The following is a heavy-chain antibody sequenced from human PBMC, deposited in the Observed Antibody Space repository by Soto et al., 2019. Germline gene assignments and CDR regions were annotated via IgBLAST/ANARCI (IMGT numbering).Heavy chain of an antibody. D-gene: IGHD2-8*01. CDR1: RDSITTNGYY. Sequence: PWETLSLTCSVSRDSITTNGYYWGWIRQPPGKGLQWIGNVYWTGSTFSHPSLTSRVFISVDTSKNEFSLRLTSVTAADTAVYYCARSHYTYGLLIDYWGPGTLVTVSS. V-gene: IGHV4-39*01. J-gene: IGHJ4*02. CDR2: VYWTGST. CDR3: ARSHYTYGLLIDY.